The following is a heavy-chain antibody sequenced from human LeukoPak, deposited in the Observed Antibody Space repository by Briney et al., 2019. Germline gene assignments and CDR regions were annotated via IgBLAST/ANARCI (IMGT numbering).Heavy chain of an antibody. Sequence: ASVKVSCKASGGTFSSSGISWVRQAPGQGLEWMGGIIPVFGTANYAQRFQGRVTITAGESTSTGYMERSSLRSEDTAVYYCASTFETYGDYDYYYGMDVWGQGTTVTVSS. CDR3: ASTFETYGDYDYYYGMDV. J-gene: IGHJ6*02. V-gene: IGHV1-69*13. CDR1: GGTFSSSG. D-gene: IGHD4-17*01. CDR2: IIPVFGTA.